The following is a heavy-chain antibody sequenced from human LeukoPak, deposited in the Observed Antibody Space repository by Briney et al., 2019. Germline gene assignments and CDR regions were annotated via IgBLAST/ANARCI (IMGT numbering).Heavy chain of an antibody. CDR2: IWYDGSNK. J-gene: IGHJ4*02. CDR3: AKDLCRSSTSRYVDY. V-gene: IGHV3-33*06. D-gene: IGHD2-2*01. Sequence: PGGSLRLSCAASGFTFSSYGMHWVRQAPGKGLKWVAVIWYDGSNKYYADSVKGRFTISRDNSKNTLYLQMNSLRAEDTAVYYCAKDLCRSSTSRYVDYWGQGTLVTVSS. CDR1: GFTFSSYG.